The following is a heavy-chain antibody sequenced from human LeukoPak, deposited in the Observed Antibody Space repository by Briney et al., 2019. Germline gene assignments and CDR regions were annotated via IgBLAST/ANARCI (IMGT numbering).Heavy chain of an antibody. CDR3: ARTDSGYGLDAFDI. D-gene: IGHD5-12*01. CDR2: ISAYNGNT. V-gene: IGHV1-18*01. CDR1: GYTFTSYG. J-gene: IGHJ3*02. Sequence: AASVKVSCKAPGYTFTSYGISWVRQAPGQGLEWMGWISAYNGNTNYAQKLQGRVTMTTDTSTSTAYMELRSLRSDDTAVYYCARTDSGYGLDAFDIWGQGTMVTVSS.